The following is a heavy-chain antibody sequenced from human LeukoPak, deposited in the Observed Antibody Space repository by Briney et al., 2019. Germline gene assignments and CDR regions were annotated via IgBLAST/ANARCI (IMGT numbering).Heavy chain of an antibody. Sequence: GGPLRLSCAASGFIFSSYSMNWVRQAPGKGLEWVSSISSGGTYIYCADSVKGRFTVSRDNAKNSLYLQMNSLRAEDTAVYYCARDSRFAFDIWGQGTMVTVSS. CDR1: GFIFSSYS. V-gene: IGHV3-21*01. CDR3: ARDSRFAFDI. D-gene: IGHD3-10*01. CDR2: ISSGGTYI. J-gene: IGHJ3*02.